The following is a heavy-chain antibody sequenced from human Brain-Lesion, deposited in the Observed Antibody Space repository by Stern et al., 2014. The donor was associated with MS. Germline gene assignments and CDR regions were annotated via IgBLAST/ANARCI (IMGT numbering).Heavy chain of an antibody. J-gene: IGHJ4*02. Sequence: QVQLLQSGPGLVKPSETLSLTCTVSGGSISSSSYYWGWIRQPPGKGLEWIGSIYYRGSTSSNPFLKSRVTKSIDTHKNHLSPRLSSVTAADTAVYFCAKLWLGELPESPFDYWGQGTLVTVSS. CDR3: AKLWLGELPESPFDY. V-gene: IGHV4-39*02. CDR2: IYYRGST. D-gene: IGHD3-10*01. CDR1: GGSISSSSYY.